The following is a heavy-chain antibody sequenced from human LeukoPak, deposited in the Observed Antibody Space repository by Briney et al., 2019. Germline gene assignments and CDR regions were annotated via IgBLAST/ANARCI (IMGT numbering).Heavy chain of an antibody. V-gene: IGHV3-21*01. CDR1: GFTFSSYS. J-gene: IGHJ4*02. Sequence: GGSLRLSCAASGFTFSSYSINWVRQAPGKGLEWVSSISSSSSYIYYADSVKDRFTISRDNAKNSLYLQMNSLRAEDTAVYYCARDQGYYDFWSGYYTVDYWGQGTLVTVSS. CDR2: ISSSSSYI. D-gene: IGHD3-3*01. CDR3: ARDQGYYDFWSGYYTVDY.